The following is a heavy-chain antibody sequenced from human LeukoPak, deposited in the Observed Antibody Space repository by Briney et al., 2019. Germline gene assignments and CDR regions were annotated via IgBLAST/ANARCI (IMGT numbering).Heavy chain of an antibody. CDR1: GGSFSGYY. CDR2: INHSGST. CDR3: ARFFTYSSSSGRLDY. Sequence: SETLSLTCAVYGGSFSGYYWSWIRQPPGKGLEWIGEINHSGSTNYNPSLKSRVTISVDTSKNQFSLKLSPVTAADTAVYYCARFFTYSSSSGRLDYWGQGTLVTVSS. D-gene: IGHD6-6*01. J-gene: IGHJ4*02. V-gene: IGHV4-34*01.